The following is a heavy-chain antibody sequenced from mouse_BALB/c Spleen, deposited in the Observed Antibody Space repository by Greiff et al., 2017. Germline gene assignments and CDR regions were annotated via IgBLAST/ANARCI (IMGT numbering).Heavy chain of an antibody. CDR1: GYTFTSYW. J-gene: IGHJ2*01. V-gene: IGHV1-69*02. D-gene: IGHD1-1*01. CDR2: IYPSDSYT. Sequence: QVQLQQPGAELVRPGASVKLSCKASGYTFTSYWINWVKQRPGQGLEWIGNIYPSDSYTNYNQKFKDKATLTVDKSSSTAYMQLSSPTSEDSAVYYCTRESSIYGSPYYFDYWGQGTTLTVSS. CDR3: TRESSIYGSPYYFDY.